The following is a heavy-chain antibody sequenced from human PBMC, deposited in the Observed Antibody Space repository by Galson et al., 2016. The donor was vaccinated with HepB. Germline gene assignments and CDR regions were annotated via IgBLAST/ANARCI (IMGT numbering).Heavy chain of an antibody. CDR2: IRSKAYGGTT. D-gene: IGHD4-17*01. CDR1: GFTFGDYA. J-gene: IGHJ4*02. Sequence: SLRLSCAASGFTFGDYAISWFRQAPGKGLEWVGFIRSKAYGGTTEYAASVKGRFTISRDDSKSIAYLQMNSLKTEDTAVYYCTRAVYGDYVYFDYWGQGTLVTVSS. V-gene: IGHV3-49*03. CDR3: TRAVYGDYVYFDY.